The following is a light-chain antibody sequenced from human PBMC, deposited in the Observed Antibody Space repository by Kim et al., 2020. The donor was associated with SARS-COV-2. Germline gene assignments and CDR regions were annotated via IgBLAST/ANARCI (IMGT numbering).Light chain of an antibody. J-gene: IGLJ3*02. Sequence: KTVTISCTRSRGSIASNYVQWYQQRPGSAPTTVIYEDNQRPSGVPDRFSGSIDSSSNAASLTISGLKTEDEADYYCQSYDSSNRWVFGGGTQLTVL. CDR3: QSYDSSNRWV. V-gene: IGLV6-57*03. CDR2: EDN. CDR1: RGSIASNY.